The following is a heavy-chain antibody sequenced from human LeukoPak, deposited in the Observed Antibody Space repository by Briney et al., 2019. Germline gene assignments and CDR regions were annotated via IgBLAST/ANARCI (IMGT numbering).Heavy chain of an antibody. CDR2: ISGSGGST. D-gene: IGHD6-13*01. CDR1: GFTFSSYA. Sequence: GGSLRLSCAASGFTFSSYAMSWVRQAPGKGLEWVSAISGSGGSTYYADSVKGRFTISRDNSKNTLYLQMNSLRAGDTAVYYCAKDLRGRYSSSWYYFDYWGQGTLVTVSS. CDR3: AKDLRGRYSSSWYYFDY. V-gene: IGHV3-23*01. J-gene: IGHJ4*02.